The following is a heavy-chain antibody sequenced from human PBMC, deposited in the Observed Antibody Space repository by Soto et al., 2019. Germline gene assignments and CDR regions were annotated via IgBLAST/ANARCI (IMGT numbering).Heavy chain of an antibody. J-gene: IGHJ3*02. D-gene: IGHD3-10*01. CDR3: AKFLKFYGSGSYHDAFDI. CDR2: ISGSGGST. V-gene: IGHV3-23*01. Sequence: GGSLRLACAASGFTFSSYAMSWVRQAPGKGLERVSAISGSGGSTYYADTVKGRFTISRDNSKNTLYLQMNSLRAEDTAVYYCAKFLKFYGSGSYHDAFDIWGQGTMVTVSS. CDR1: GFTFSSYA.